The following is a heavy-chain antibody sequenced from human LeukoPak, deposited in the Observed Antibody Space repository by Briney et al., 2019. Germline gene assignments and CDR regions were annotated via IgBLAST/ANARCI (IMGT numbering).Heavy chain of an antibody. Sequence: GRSLGLSCAASGFTFSSYGMHWVRQAPGKGLEWVAVISYDGSNKYYADSVKGRFTISRDNPKNTLYLQMNSLRAEDTAVYYCAKYRGYSYGSLGMDVWGQGTTVTVSS. CDR1: GFTFSSYG. V-gene: IGHV3-30*18. D-gene: IGHD5-18*01. J-gene: IGHJ6*02. CDR2: ISYDGSNK. CDR3: AKYRGYSYGSLGMDV.